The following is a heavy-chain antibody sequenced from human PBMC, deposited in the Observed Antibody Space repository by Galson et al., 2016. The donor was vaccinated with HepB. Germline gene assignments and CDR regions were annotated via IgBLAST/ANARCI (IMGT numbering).Heavy chain of an antibody. CDR1: GFSFSSYA. J-gene: IGHJ5*02. D-gene: IGHD6-19*01. V-gene: IGHV3-23*01. CDR3: AKDQAQNMAVALRWFDP. CDR2: ISGSGGDST. Sequence: SLRLSCAASGFSFSSYAMSWVRQAPGKGLEWVSAISGSGGDSTYYADSVKGRFTISRDNSKNMLYLQMNSLRAEDTAVYYCAKDQAQNMAVALRWFDPGGQGTLVTVSS.